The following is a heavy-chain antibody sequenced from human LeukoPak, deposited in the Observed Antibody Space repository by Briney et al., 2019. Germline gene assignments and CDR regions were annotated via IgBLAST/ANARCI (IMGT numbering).Heavy chain of an antibody. CDR2: INSDGSST. V-gene: IGHV3-74*01. CDR3: AKAGGYYYDSSGYYPFDY. CDR1: GFTFSSYW. D-gene: IGHD3-22*01. J-gene: IGHJ4*02. Sequence: GGSLRLSCAASGFTFSSYWMHWVRQAPGKGLVWVSRINSDGSSTSYADSVKGRFTISRDNAKNTLYLQMNSLRAEDTALYYCAKAGGYYYDSSGYYPFDYWGQGTLVTVSS.